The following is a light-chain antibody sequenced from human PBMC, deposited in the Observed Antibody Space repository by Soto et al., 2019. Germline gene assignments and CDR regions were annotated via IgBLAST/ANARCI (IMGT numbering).Light chain of an antibody. Sequence: QSALTQPASVSGSPGQSITISCTGTSSDVGSYNLVSWYQQHPGKAPKLMIYGVNKRPSGVSNRCSGSKSGNTASLTISGLQAEDEADYYCCSYAGISTFYVFGTGTKLTVL. CDR2: GVN. J-gene: IGLJ1*01. CDR3: CSYAGISTFYV. CDR1: SSDVGSYNL. V-gene: IGLV2-23*02.